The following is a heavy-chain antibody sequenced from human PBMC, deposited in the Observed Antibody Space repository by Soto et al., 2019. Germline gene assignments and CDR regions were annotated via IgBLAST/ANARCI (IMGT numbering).Heavy chain of an antibody. J-gene: IGHJ6*03. CDR3: SRYSYCDLFYYYYMDV. V-gene: IGHV4-39*01. Sequence: SESLSLTCTVSGGSIISSSYYWGFLRQPPGKGMEWVGSIYYSRGTYGTPSVESRDSISVDTSENQFSLKLSSVTAAETAVYYCSRYSYCDLFYYYYMDVWGKGTTVTVSS. CDR1: GGSIISSSYY. CDR2: IYYSRGT. D-gene: IGHD1-26*01.